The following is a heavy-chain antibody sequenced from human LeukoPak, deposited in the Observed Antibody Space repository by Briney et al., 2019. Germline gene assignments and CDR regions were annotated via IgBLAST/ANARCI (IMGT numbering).Heavy chain of an antibody. CDR2: INPNSGGT. J-gene: IGHJ5*02. CDR1: GYTLTGYY. V-gene: IGHV1-2*02. Sequence: GASVKVSCKASGYTLTGYYMHWVRQAPGQGLEWMGWINPNSGGTNYAQKVQGRVTMTTDTSTNTAYMELRSLRSDDTAVYYCARGYDKVDLWGQGTLVTVSS. CDR3: ARGYDKVDL. D-gene: IGHD3-9*01.